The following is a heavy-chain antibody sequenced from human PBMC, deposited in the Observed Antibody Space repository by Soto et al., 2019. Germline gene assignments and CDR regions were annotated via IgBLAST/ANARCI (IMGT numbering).Heavy chain of an antibody. CDR2: VNPNSGGT. CDR3: ARERYSSSPYGMGV. V-gene: IGHV1-2*04. J-gene: IGHJ6*02. CDR1: GYTFTGYY. D-gene: IGHD6-13*01. Sequence: ASVKVSCKASGYTFTGYYMHWVRQAPGQGLEWMGWVNPNSGGTNYAQKFQGWVTMTRDTSISTAYMELSRLRSDDTAVYYCARERYSSSPYGMGVWRQETTGSVSS.